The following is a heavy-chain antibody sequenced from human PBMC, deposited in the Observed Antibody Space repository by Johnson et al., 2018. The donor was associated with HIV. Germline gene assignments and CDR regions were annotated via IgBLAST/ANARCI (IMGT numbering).Heavy chain of an antibody. CDR1: GFTFSSYG. CDR2: IRYDGSKN. V-gene: IGHV3-30*02. Sequence: QVQLVESGGGVVQPGGSLRLSCAASGFTFSSYGMHWVRQAPGKGLEWVAFIRYDGSKNNYADSVRGRFTISRDNSKNTLHLQMNSLRVEDTAVYYCAKCIWGSSLIDAFDIWGQGTTVTVSS. D-gene: IGHD6-13*01. J-gene: IGHJ3*02. CDR3: AKCIWGSSLIDAFDI.